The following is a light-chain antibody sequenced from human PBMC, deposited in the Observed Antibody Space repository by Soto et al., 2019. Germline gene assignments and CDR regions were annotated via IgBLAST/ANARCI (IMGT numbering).Light chain of an antibody. J-gene: IGLJ3*02. CDR3: HSHDINNDWV. CDR2: EDN. CDR1: SGSSAGTY. V-gene: IGLV6-57*04. Sequence: NFMLTQPHSVSESPGKTVTISCTRSSGSSAGTYVQWFQQRPGSAPTTVIFEDNQRPSGVPDRFSGSIDTSSNSASLTISGLKTDDEADYYCHSHDINNDWVFGGGTKLTVL.